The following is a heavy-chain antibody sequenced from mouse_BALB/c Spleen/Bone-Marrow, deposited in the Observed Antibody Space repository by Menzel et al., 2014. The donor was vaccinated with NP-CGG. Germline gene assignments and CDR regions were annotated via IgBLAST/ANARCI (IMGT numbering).Heavy chain of an antibody. V-gene: IGHV1S81*02. D-gene: IGHD2-14*01. CDR2: INPSNGRT. J-gene: IGHJ1*01. CDR1: GYTFTSYW. CDR3: ARWAVRRPGYFDV. Sequence: GQLQQSGAELVKPGASVKLSCKASGYTFTSYWMHWVKQRPGQGLEWIGEINPSNGRTNYNEKFKSKATLTVDKSSSTAYMQLSSLTSEDSAVYYCARWAVRRPGYFDVWGAGTTVTVSS.